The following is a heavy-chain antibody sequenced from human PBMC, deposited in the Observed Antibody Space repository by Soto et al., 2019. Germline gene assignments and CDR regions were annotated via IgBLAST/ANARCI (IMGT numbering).Heavy chain of an antibody. D-gene: IGHD4-4*01. J-gene: IGHJ6*02. CDR1: GFTFTNAW. Sequence: EVQLVESGGGLVKPGGSLRLSCAASGFTFTNAWMNWVRQAPGKGLEWVGRIKSKTNGGTRDYAAPVKGRFTISRDDSKNTLYLQMNSLKTEDTAVYYCTPHPTVPGVYFGFDVWGQGTTVLVSS. V-gene: IGHV3-15*07. CDR3: TPHPTVPGVYFGFDV. CDR2: IKSKTNGGTR.